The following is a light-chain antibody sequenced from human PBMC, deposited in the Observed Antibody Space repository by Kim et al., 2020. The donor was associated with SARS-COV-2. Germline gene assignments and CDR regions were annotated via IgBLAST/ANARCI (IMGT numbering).Light chain of an antibody. CDR2: YST. J-gene: IGLJ2*01. CDR3: QVWDSSNYFYVV. Sequence: SYELSQPPSVSVAPGETARITCGGHSIATKHVHWYRQRPGQAPVLLIYYSTDRPSGIPERFSGSNSGTAATLTISRVEDGDEADYYCQVWDSSNYFYVVFGGGTQLTVL. V-gene: IGLV3-21*01. CDR1: SIATKH.